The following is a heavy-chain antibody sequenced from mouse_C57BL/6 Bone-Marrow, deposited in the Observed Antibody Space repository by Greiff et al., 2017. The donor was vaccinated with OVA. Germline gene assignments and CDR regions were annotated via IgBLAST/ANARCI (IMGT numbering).Heavy chain of an antibody. J-gene: IGHJ3*01. CDR2: IYPRDGST. CDR3: ARRYYGSSSAWFAY. CDR1: GYTFTSYD. D-gene: IGHD1-1*01. V-gene: IGHV1-85*01. Sequence: QVQLKQSGPELVKPGASVKLSCKASGYTFTSYDINWVKPRPGPGLEWIGWIYPRDGSTKYNEKFKGKATLTVDRSSSTAYMELHSLTSEDSAVYFCARRYYGSSSAWFAYWGQGTLVTVSA.